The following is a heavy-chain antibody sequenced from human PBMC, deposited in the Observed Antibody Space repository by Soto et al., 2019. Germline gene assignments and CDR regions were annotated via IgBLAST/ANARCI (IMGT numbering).Heavy chain of an antibody. J-gene: IGHJ5*02. V-gene: IGHV1-2*02. CDR2: INPNSGGT. CDR3: ARYPIVVVPAAENNWFDP. Sequence: EASVKVSCKASGYTFTGYYMHWVRQAPGQGLEWMGWINPNSGGTNYAQKFQGRVTMTRDTSISTAYMELSRLRSDDTAVYYCARYPIVVVPAAENNWFDPWGEGTLVTVSS. CDR1: GYTFTGYY. D-gene: IGHD2-2*01.